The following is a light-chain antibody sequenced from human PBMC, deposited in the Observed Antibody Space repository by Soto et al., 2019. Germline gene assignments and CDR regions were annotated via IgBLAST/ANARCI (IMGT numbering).Light chain of an antibody. J-gene: IGKJ1*01. V-gene: IGKV3-15*01. CDR2: GAF. Sequence: EIVMTQSPVTLSVSPGEGATLSCRASQSVSSNLAWYQEKPGQAPSLLIYGAFTRATGIPARFSGTGSETEFTLTISSLQSEDIALYYCQQYNDWPLTFGQGTKVDIK. CDR1: QSVSSN. CDR3: QQYNDWPLT.